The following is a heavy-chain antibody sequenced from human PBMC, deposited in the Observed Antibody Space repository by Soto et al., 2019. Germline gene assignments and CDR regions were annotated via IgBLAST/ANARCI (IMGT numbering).Heavy chain of an antibody. CDR2: IYWDDAK. J-gene: IGHJ3*02. V-gene: IGHV2-5*02. CDR1: GFSLSARGEG. D-gene: IGHD5-18*01. CDR3: AHRPFNSAWHDAYDI. Sequence: QITLKESGPPLVKPTETLTLTCTFSGFSLSARGEGVGWIRQPPGKALEWLAIIYWDDAKRYSPSLRTTFTITKDTSKNQVVLTMTNMDPVDTATYFCAHRPFNSAWHDAYDIWGPGTMVTVSS.